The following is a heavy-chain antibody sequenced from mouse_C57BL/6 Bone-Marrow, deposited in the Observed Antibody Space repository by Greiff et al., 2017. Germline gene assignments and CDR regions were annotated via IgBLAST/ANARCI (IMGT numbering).Heavy chain of an antibody. J-gene: IGHJ2*01. CDR2: IDPSDSYT. D-gene: IGHD2-3*01. V-gene: IGHV1-50*01. CDR1: GYTFTSYW. CDR3: ARVYDGYYLSWDFDY. Sequence: VQLQQSGPELVKPGASVTLSCKASGYTFTSYWLQWVKQRPGQGLEWIGEIDPSDSYTNYTQNFKRKATLTVDTSSSTSNMQLSSLTYEDSAVYYGARVYDGYYLSWDFDYWGQGTTRTVSS.